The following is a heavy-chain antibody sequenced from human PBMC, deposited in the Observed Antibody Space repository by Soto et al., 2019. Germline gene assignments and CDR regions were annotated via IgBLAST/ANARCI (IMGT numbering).Heavy chain of an antibody. CDR1: GGSISSGGYS. J-gene: IGHJ4*02. CDR3: ARGAPVVNDY. CDR2: IYHSGST. Sequence: SETLSLTCAVSGGSISSGGYSWSWIRQPSGKGLEWIGYIYHSGSTYYNPSLKSRVTISVDRSKNQFSLKLSSVTAADTAVYYCARGAPVVNDYWGQGTLVTVSS. D-gene: IGHD3-22*01. V-gene: IGHV4-30-2*01.